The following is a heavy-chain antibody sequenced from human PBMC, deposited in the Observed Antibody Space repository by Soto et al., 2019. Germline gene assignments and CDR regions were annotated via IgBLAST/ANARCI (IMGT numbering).Heavy chain of an antibody. J-gene: IGHJ4*02. Sequence: GGSLRLFSAVSGFTFDDNARHWVRQAPEKGLEWVSGINWKSDIGYADSVKGRFTISRDNAENSLYLQMNSLRAEDTALYYCAISQDRGGRTTFIYWGQGTQVTVSS. D-gene: IGHD3-16*01. CDR3: AISQDRGGRTTFIY. V-gene: IGHV3-9*01. CDR1: GFTFDDNA. CDR2: INWKSDI.